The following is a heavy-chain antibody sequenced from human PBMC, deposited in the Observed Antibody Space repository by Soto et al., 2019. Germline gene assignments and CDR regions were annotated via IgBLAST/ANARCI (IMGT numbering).Heavy chain of an antibody. Sequence: EVQLVETGGGLIQPGGSLRLSCGASGFTVSSNYMSWVRQAPGQGLEWVSFIYSGGRTYYADSVKGRFTISRDNSKNTLYLQMNSLRAEDTAVYYCAREAISSDYFDYWGQGTLVIVSS. CDR2: IYSGGRT. CDR1: GFTVSSNY. D-gene: IGHD3-22*01. CDR3: AREAISSDYFDY. J-gene: IGHJ4*02. V-gene: IGHV3-53*02.